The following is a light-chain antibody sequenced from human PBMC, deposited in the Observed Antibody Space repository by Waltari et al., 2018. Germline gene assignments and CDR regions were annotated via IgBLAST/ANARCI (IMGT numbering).Light chain of an antibody. V-gene: IGLV3-21*02. CDR3: QLWDSTADVV. Sequence: SYFLTQPPSVSVAPGQTARVTCGVNNIGRRSVQWYQRKQGQAPALVIYDDTARPSGIPQRFSGSNSGNTATLTINKVEAGDEADYYCQLWDSTADVVFGAGTQLPV. J-gene: IGLJ2*01. CDR2: DDT. CDR1: NIGRRS.